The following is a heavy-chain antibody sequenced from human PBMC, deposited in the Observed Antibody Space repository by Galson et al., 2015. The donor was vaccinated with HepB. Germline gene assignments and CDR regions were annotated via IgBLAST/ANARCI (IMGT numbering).Heavy chain of an antibody. V-gene: IGHV3-30*02. CDR1: GFTFISYG. J-gene: IGHJ6*02. Sequence: SLRLSCATSGFTFISYGMHWVRQAPGKGLEWVAFIHYDGRNKYYADSVKGRFTISRDNSKNTLYLQMNSLRAEDTAVYYCALNGGWQWLATRYYAMDVWGQGTTGTVSS. CDR2: IHYDGRNK. CDR3: ALNGGWQWLATRYYAMDV. D-gene: IGHD6-19*01.